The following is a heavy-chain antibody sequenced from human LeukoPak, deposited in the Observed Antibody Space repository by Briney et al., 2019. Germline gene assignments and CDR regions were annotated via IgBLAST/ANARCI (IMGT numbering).Heavy chain of an antibody. J-gene: IGHJ3*02. D-gene: IGHD1-26*01. Sequence: GGSLRLSCAASGFTFSSYAMSWVRQAPGKGLEWVSAISGSGGSTYYADSVKGRFTISGDNSKNTLYLQMNSLRAEDTAVYYCAKAQYSGSYLRLDAFDIWGQGTMVTVSS. V-gene: IGHV3-23*01. CDR3: AKAQYSGSYLRLDAFDI. CDR2: ISGSGGST. CDR1: GFTFSSYA.